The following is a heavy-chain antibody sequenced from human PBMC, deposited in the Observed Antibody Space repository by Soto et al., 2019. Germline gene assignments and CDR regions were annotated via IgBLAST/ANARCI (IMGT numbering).Heavy chain of an antibody. V-gene: IGHV4-59*12. CDR1: GGSINSYY. CDR2: IYHSGST. J-gene: IGHJ5*02. D-gene: IGHD2-2*01. Sequence: PSETLSLTCTVSGGSINSYYWSWIRQPPGKGLEWIGYIYHSGSTDYNPSLKSRVAISVDRSKNQFSLKLSSVTAADTAVYYCARVPDRWGQGTLVTVSS. CDR3: ARVPDR.